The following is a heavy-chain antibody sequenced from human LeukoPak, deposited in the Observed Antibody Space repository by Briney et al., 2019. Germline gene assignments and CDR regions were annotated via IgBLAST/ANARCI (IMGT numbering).Heavy chain of an antibody. CDR3: ARQTGNFDY. Sequence: SETLSLTCTVSGGSISSYYWSWIRQPPGKGLEWIGYIYYSGSTNYNPSLKSRVTISVDTSKNQFPLKLSSVTAADTAVYYCARQTGNFDYWGQGTLVTVSS. D-gene: IGHD7-27*01. J-gene: IGHJ4*02. CDR2: IYYSGST. V-gene: IGHV4-59*08. CDR1: GGSISSYY.